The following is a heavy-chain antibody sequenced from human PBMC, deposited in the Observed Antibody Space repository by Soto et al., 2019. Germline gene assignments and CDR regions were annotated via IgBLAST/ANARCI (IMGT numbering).Heavy chain of an antibody. Sequence: EVQLLDSGGGLVQPGGSLRLSRAASGFTFSSAAMGWVRQAPGKGLEWVSAFSGSGWATYYADPVRGRFTISSDNSKNTLYLQMNSLRAEDTAIYFCARCTVDTIVTSGWCHYLDPWGQGTLVTVSS. V-gene: IGHV3-23*01. CDR2: FSGSGWAT. D-gene: IGHD6-19*01. CDR1: GFTFSSAA. J-gene: IGHJ5*02. CDR3: ARCTVDTIVTSGWCHYLDP.